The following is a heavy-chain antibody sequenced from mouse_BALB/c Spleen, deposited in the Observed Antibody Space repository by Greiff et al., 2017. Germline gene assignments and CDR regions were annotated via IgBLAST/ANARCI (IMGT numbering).Heavy chain of an antibody. J-gene: IGHJ3*01. Sequence: EVQLQQSGAELVRSGASVKLSCTASGFNIKDYYMHWVKQRPEQGLEWIGWIDPENGDTEYAPKFQGKATMTADTSSNTAYLQLSSLTSEDTAVYYCTLTTAMLAYWGQGTLVTVSA. CDR3: TLTTAMLAY. V-gene: IGHV14-4*02. CDR2: IDPENGDT. CDR1: GFNIKDYY. D-gene: IGHD1-2*01.